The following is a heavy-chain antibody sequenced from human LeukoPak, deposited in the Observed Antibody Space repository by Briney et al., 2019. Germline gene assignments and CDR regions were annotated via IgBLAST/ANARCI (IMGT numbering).Heavy chain of an antibody. CDR1: GGSISSSSYY. CDR2: IYYSGST. CDR3: ARDWKGTPDY. D-gene: IGHD1-1*01. J-gene: IGHJ4*02. V-gene: IGHV4-39*07. Sequence: PSETLSLTCTVSGGSISSSSYYWGWIRQPPGKGLEWIGSIYYSGSTYYNPSLKSRVTISVDTSKNQFSLKLSSVTAADTAVYYCARDWKGTPDYWGQGTLVTVSS.